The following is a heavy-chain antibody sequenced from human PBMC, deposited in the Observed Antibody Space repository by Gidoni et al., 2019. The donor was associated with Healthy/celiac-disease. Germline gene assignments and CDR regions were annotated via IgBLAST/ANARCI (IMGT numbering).Heavy chain of an antibody. CDR1: GGSLLRYY. J-gene: IGHJ1*01. V-gene: IGHV4-59*01. D-gene: IGHD3-22*01. CDR2: IYYSGST. Sequence: QVQLQESGPGLVKPSETLSLTCTVSGGSLLRYYWSWIRQPPGKGLEWIGYIYYSGSTNYNPSLKSRVTISVDTSKNQVSLKLSSVTAADTAVYYCARVVDYYDSSGYYYVGSYFQHWGQGTLVTVSS. CDR3: ARVVDYYDSSGYYYVGSYFQH.